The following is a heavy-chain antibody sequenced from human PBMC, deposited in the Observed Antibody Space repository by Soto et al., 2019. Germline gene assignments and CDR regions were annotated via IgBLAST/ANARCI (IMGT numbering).Heavy chain of an antibody. J-gene: IGHJ4*02. CDR2: ISAYNGNT. D-gene: IGHD4-17*01. Sequence: ASVKVSCKASGYPFTSYGSSWVRQAPGQGLEWMGWISAYNGNTNYAQKLQGRVTMTTDTSTSTAYMELRSLRSEDTAVYYCARDPVSHDYGDLFDYWGQGTLVTVSS. CDR3: ARDPVSHDYGDLFDY. CDR1: GYPFTSYG. V-gene: IGHV1-18*01.